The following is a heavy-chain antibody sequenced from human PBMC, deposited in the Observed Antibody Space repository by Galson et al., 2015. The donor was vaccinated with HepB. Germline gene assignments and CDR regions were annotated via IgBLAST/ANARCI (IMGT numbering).Heavy chain of an antibody. CDR2: IKEDGSEK. V-gene: IGHV3-7*04. D-gene: IGHD3-10*01. Sequence: SLRLSCAASGFTFSNYWMTWARQGPGKGLEWVATIKEDGSEKYYVDSVKGRFTISRDNAKNSLYLQMNSPTAEDTAVYYCARGHSGVWGQGTTVTVSS. CDR3: ARGHSGV. J-gene: IGHJ6*02. CDR1: GFTFSNYW.